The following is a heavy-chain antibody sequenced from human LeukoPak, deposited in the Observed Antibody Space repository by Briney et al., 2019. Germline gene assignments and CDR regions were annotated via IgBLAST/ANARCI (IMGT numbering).Heavy chain of an antibody. CDR3: ARAPPPGFVAAAGQHFDS. J-gene: IGHJ4*02. Sequence: PSETLSLTCTVSGGSISSSNYYWGWIRQPPGKGLEWIGSIYYSESTYYNPSHKSRVTISVDTSKNQFSLKLSSVTAADTAVYYCARAPPPGFVAAAGQHFDSWGQGTLVTVSS. V-gene: IGHV4-39*07. CDR1: GGSISSSNYY. D-gene: IGHD6-13*01. CDR2: IYYSEST.